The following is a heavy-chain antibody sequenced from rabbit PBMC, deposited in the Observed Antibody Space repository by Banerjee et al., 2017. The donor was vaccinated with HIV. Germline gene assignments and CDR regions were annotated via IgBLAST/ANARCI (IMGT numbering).Heavy chain of an antibody. Sequence: QEQLEESGGDLVKPEGSLTLTCTASGFSFSSSYWICWVRQAPGKGLESIACINVFNINTYYASWARGRFTISKPSSTAVTLQMTSLTAADTATYFCARGDNNAGDGLDLWGPGTLVTVS. CDR2: INVFNINT. D-gene: IGHD4-2*01. CDR3: ARGDNNAGDGLDL. J-gene: IGHJ4*01. CDR1: GFSFSSSYW. V-gene: IGHV1S45*01.